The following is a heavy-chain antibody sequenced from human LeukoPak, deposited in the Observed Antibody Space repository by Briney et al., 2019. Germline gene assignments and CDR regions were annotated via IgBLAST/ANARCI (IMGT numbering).Heavy chain of an antibody. Sequence: GGSLRLSCAASGFTFSSYSMNWVRQAPGKGLEWVSSITSSSSYIYYADSVKGRFTISRDNARNSLSLQMNSLRAEDTAVYYCARLPHYGSGSPVGADFFDFWGQGSMVTVSS. J-gene: IGHJ3*01. V-gene: IGHV3-21*01. CDR2: ITSSSSYI. CDR1: GFTFSSYS. CDR3: ARLPHYGSGSPVGADFFDF. D-gene: IGHD3-10*01.